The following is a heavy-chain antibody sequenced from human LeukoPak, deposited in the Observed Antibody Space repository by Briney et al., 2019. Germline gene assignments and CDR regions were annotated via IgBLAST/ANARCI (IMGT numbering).Heavy chain of an antibody. J-gene: IGHJ4*02. D-gene: IGHD5-12*01. CDR3: AKNIYSGTYYFDY. Sequence: PGGSLRLSCAASGFIFSSYATSWVRQAPGMGLEWVSAISGSGGTTYYAASVKGRLTISRDNSKNTLYLQMNSLRAEDTAVYFCAKNIYSGTYYFDYWGQGTLVTVSS. CDR2: ISGSGGTT. V-gene: IGHV3-23*01. CDR1: GFIFSSYA.